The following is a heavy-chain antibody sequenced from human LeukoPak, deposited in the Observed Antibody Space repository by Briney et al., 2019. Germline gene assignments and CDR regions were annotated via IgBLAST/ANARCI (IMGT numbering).Heavy chain of an antibody. CDR2: ISGYNGNT. Sequence: ASVKVSCEASGYTFTSYGISWVRQAPGQGLEWMGWISGYNGNTNYAQEKLQGRVTMTTDTSTSTAYMELRSLRSGDTAVYYCARDLKRGYSSGRYSWGTGSSNDYWGQGTLVTVSS. D-gene: IGHD6-19*01. CDR3: ARDLKRGYSSGRYSWGTGSSNDY. J-gene: IGHJ4*02. CDR1: GYTFTSYG. V-gene: IGHV1-18*01.